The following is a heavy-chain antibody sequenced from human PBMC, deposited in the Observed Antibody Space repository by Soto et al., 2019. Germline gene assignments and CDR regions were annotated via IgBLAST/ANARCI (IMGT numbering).Heavy chain of an antibody. J-gene: IGHJ4*02. D-gene: IGHD2-8*01. Sequence: LRLSFAASGYTFSSYWMHWVRQAPGKGLVWASRVNGDGSSTSYADPVKGRFTISRDNAKNTVHLQMDSLRAEDTAVYYCARVMANLPWYFDYWGQGTLVTVSS. V-gene: IGHV3-74*01. CDR3: ARVMANLPWYFDY. CDR1: GYTFSSYW. CDR2: VNGDGSST.